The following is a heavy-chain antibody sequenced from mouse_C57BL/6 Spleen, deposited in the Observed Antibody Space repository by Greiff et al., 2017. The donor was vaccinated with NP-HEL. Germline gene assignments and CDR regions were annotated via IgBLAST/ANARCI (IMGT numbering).Heavy chain of an antibody. CDR3: ARWGVTTGAY. Sequence: EVQLQESGPGLVKPSQSLSLTCSVTGYSITSGYYWNWIRQFPGNKLEWMGYISYDGSNNYNPSLKNRISITRDTSKNQFFLKLNSVTTEDTATYYCARWGVTTGAYWGQGTLVTVSA. CDR1: GYSITSGYY. CDR2: ISYDGSN. J-gene: IGHJ3*01. D-gene: IGHD2-2*01. V-gene: IGHV3-6*01.